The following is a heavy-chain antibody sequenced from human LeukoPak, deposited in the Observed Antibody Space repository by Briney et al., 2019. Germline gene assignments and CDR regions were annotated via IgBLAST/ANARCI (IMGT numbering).Heavy chain of an antibody. V-gene: IGHV3-48*01. Sequence: GGSLRLSCAASGFTVSSNYMSWVRQAPGKGLEWVSYISSSSSTIYYADSVKGRFTISRDNSKNTLYLQMNSLRAEDTAVYYCARDRYISSSGASFDYWGQGTLVTVSS. CDR2: ISSSSSTI. D-gene: IGHD2-15*01. CDR1: GFTVSSNY. J-gene: IGHJ4*02. CDR3: ARDRYISSSGASFDY.